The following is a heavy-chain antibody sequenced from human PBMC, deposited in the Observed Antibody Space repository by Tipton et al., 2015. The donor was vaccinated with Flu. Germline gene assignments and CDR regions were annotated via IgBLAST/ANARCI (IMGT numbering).Heavy chain of an antibody. CDR1: GGSISSSSYY. V-gene: IGHV4-39*07. J-gene: IGHJ4*02. CDR2: IYYSGST. Sequence: LRLSCTVSGGSISSSSYYWGWIRQPPGKGLEWIGSIYYSGSTYYNPSLKSRVTISVDTSKNQFSLKLSSVTAADTAVYYCASVYYDSPFDYWGQGTLVTVSS. D-gene: IGHD3-22*01. CDR3: ASVYYDSPFDY.